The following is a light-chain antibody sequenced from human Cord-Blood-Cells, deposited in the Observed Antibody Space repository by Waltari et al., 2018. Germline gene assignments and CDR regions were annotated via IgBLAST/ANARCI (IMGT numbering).Light chain of an antibody. V-gene: IGKV4-1*01. CDR1: QSVLYSSNNKNY. CDR2: WAS. Sequence: DIVMTQSQDSLAVSLGARATINCKSSQSVLYSSNNKNYLAWYQQKPGQPPKLLIYWASTRESGVPDRFSGSGSGTDFTLTISSLQAEDVAVYYCQQYYSTPYTFGQGTKLEIK. J-gene: IGKJ2*01. CDR3: QQYYSTPYT.